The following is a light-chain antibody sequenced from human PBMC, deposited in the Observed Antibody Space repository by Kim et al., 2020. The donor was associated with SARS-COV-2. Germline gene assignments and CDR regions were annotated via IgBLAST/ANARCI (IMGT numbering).Light chain of an antibody. J-gene: IGKJ4*01. Sequence: EIVLTQSPGTLSLSPGERATLSCRASQSVSSSYLAWYQQKPGQAPRLLIYGASSRATGIPDRFSGSGSGTDFTLTISRLEPEDFAVYYCKQYDISPLTFGGGTKVDIK. CDR3: KQYDISPLT. CDR2: GAS. V-gene: IGKV3-20*01. CDR1: QSVSSSY.